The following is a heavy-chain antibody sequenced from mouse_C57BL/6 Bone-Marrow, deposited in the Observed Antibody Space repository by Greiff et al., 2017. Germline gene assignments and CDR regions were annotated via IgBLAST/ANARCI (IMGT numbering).Heavy chain of an antibody. CDR3: ARDGYYFYYAMDY. D-gene: IGHD2-3*01. CDR1: GYTFTSYT. V-gene: IGHV1-4*01. J-gene: IGHJ4*01. Sequence: VHLVESGAELARPGASVKMSCKASGYTFTSYTMHWVKQRPGQGLEWIGYINPSSGYTKYNQKFKDKATLTADKSSSTAYMQLSSLTSEDSAVYYCARDGYYFYYAMDYWGQGTSVTVSS. CDR2: INPSSGYT.